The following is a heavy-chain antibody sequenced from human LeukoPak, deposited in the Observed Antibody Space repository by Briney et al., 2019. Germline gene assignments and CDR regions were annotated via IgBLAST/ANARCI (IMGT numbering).Heavy chain of an antibody. Sequence: GASVKVSCKASGYTFTSYAMHWVRQAPGQRLEWMGWINAGNGNTKYSQEFQGRVTITRDTSASTAYMELSSLRSEDMAVYYCARMICSSTSCYAGWFDPWGQGTPVTVSS. J-gene: IGHJ5*02. V-gene: IGHV1-3*03. CDR2: INAGNGNT. D-gene: IGHD2-2*01. CDR1: GYTFTSYA. CDR3: ARMICSSTSCYAGWFDP.